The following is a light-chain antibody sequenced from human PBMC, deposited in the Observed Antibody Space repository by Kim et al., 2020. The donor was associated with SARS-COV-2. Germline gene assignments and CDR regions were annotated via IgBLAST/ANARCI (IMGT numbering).Light chain of an antibody. V-gene: IGKV1-27*01. Sequence: ASVGDRVTMTCRASQNIRNYLAWFQLKTGKAPKLLSYAASALQPGVPSRFSGSGSGTDFTLPVTSLQPEDVATYYCQKCDSAPWTFGQGTKVDIK. J-gene: IGKJ1*01. CDR3: QKCDSAPWT. CDR1: QNIRNY. CDR2: AAS.